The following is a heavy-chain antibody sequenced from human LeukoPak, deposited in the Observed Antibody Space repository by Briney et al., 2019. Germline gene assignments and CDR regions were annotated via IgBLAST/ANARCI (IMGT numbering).Heavy chain of an antibody. CDR3: ARDREPDAFDI. Sequence: GGSLRLSCAASGFTFSGYEMNWVRQAPGKGLEWVSYISSSAGSIYYADSVKGRFTISRDNTKNSLYLQMNSLRAKDTAVYYCARDREPDAFDIWGQGTMVTVSS. D-gene: IGHD1-26*01. CDR2: ISSSAGSI. V-gene: IGHV3-48*03. CDR1: GFTFSGYE. J-gene: IGHJ3*02.